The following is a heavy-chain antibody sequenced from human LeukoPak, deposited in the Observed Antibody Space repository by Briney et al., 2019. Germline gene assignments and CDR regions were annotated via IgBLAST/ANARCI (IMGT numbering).Heavy chain of an antibody. Sequence: PGGSLRLSCAASGFTFSSYAMHWVRQAPGKGLEWVAVISYDGSNKYYADSVKGRFTISRDNSKNTLYLQMNSLRAEDTAVYYCARGLEWFFNDYWGQGTLATVSS. D-gene: IGHD3-3*01. V-gene: IGHV3-30-3*01. CDR3: ARGLEWFFNDY. CDR2: ISYDGSNK. CDR1: GFTFSSYA. J-gene: IGHJ4*02.